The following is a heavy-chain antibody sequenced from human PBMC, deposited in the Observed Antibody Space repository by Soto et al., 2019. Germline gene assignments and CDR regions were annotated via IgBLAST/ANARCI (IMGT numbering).Heavy chain of an antibody. Sequence: EVQLVESGGVVVRPGGSVRLSCAAFGFNFDDYAMHWVRQAPGKGLEWVSLISWNGRSTYYADSVKGRFTISRDNTKNSLYLEMNTLRAEDTSFYACATVTVSGTGHCYFGVDFWSRGTTVFVTS. CDR2: ISWNGRST. D-gene: IGHD4-17*01. CDR3: ATVTVSGTGHCYFGVDF. V-gene: IGHV3-43D*04. J-gene: IGHJ6*02. CDR1: GFNFDDYA.